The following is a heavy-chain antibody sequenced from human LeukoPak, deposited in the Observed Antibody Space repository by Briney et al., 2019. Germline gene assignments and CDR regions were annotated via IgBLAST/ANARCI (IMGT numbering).Heavy chain of an antibody. CDR1: GGTFSSYA. J-gene: IGHJ4*02. CDR2: IIPIFGTA. Sequence: GASVKASCKASGGTFSSYAISWVRQAPGQGLEWMGGIIPIFGTANYAQKFQGRVTITADESTSTAYMELSSLRSEDTAVYYCARDTEGMAYYFDYWGQGTLVTVSS. CDR3: ARDTEGMAYYFDY. D-gene: IGHD5-24*01. V-gene: IGHV1-69*13.